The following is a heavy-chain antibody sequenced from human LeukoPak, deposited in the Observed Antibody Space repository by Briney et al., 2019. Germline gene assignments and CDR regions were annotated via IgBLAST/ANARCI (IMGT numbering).Heavy chain of an antibody. V-gene: IGHV4-4*07. D-gene: IGHD4-17*01. J-gene: IGHJ4*02. Sequence: SETLSLTCTVSGGSISNYYWNWIRQSAGRGLELIGRIHSRGSTNYNPSLKSRVTMSMDTSKNQFSLKMTSVTAADTAVYYCARGPLRLDYWGQGTLVTVSS. CDR1: GGSISNYY. CDR3: ARGPLRLDY. CDR2: IHSRGST.